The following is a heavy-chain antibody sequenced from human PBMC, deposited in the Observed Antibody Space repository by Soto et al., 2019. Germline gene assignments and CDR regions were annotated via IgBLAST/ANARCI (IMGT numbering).Heavy chain of an antibody. CDR3: AKDAVYKDGLWLMDS. J-gene: IGHJ5*02. CDR1: GFTISTFA. D-gene: IGHD2-21*01. V-gene: IGHV3-23*01. CDR2: VTGSGGQI. Sequence: GGSLRLSCAASGFTISTFAMTWVRQAPGKGLECVSGVTGSGGQIHYADSVKGRFTISKDNSKNTLYLQMSNLREEDTALYYCAKDAVYKDGLWLMDSWGQGTLVTVSS.